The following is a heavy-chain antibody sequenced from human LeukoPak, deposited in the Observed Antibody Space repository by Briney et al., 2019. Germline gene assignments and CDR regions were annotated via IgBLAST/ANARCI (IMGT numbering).Heavy chain of an antibody. CDR2: IYYSGST. CDR1: GGSISSSSYY. CDR3: ARTTEGYAGGPGYSYYYYMDV. V-gene: IGHV4-39*07. Sequence: PSETLSLTCTVSGGSISSSSYYWGWIRQPPGKGLEWIGSIYYSGSTYYNPSLKSRVTISVDTSKNQFSLKLSSVTAADTAVYYCARTTEGYAGGPGYSYYYYMDVWGKGTTVTVSS. J-gene: IGHJ6*03. D-gene: IGHD5-12*01.